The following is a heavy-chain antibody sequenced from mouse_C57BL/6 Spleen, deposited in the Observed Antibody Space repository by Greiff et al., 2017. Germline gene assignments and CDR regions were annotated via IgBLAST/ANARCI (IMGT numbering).Heavy chain of an antibody. D-gene: IGHD1-1*01. Sequence: VQLQQSGAELVKPGASVKMSCKASGYTFTSYWITWVKQRPGQGLEWIGDIYPGSGSTNYNEKFKSKATLTVDTSSSTAYMQLSSLTSEDSAVYYCARGGHYYGSSFFDYWGQGTTLTVSS. CDR1: GYTFTSYW. J-gene: IGHJ2*01. CDR2: IYPGSGST. CDR3: ARGGHYYGSSFFDY. V-gene: IGHV1-55*01.